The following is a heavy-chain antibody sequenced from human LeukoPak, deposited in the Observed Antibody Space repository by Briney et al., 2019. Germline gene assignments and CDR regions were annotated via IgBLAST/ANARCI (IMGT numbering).Heavy chain of an antibody. D-gene: IGHD3-22*01. CDR1: GGSISSYY. CDR3: ARGADSSGYYSIFYFDY. Sequence: SGTLSLTCTVSGGSISSYYWNWIRQPPGKGLEWIGYIYYSGSTNYNPSFKSRVTISVDTSKNQFSLKLSSVTAADTAVYSCARGADSSGYYSIFYFDYWGQGTLVTVSS. V-gene: IGHV4-59*01. J-gene: IGHJ4*02. CDR2: IYYSGST.